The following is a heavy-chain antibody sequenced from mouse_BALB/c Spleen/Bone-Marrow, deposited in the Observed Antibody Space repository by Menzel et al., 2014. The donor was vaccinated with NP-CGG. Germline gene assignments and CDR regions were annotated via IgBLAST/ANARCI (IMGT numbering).Heavy chain of an antibody. D-gene: IGHD1-1*01. V-gene: IGHV1-87*01. CDR2: IYPGDGDT. Sequence: VKLMESGAELARPGASVKLSCKASAYTFTSYWMQWVKQRPGQGLEWIGAIYPGDGDTRYTQKFKGKATLTADKSSSTAYRQLSSLASEDSAVYYCARGYYYGSTYGWYFDVWGAGTTVTVSS. J-gene: IGHJ1*01. CDR1: AYTFTSYW. CDR3: ARGYYYGSTYGWYFDV.